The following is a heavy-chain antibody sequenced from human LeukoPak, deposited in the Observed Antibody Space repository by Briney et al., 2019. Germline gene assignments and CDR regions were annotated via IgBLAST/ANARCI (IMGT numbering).Heavy chain of an antibody. CDR2: ISGSGYPI. V-gene: IGHV3-48*03. CDR1: GFTFSTYE. J-gene: IGHJ4*02. Sequence: PGGSLRLSCTASGFTFSTYEMNWVRQAPGKGLEWVSYISGSGYPIYYADPVKGRFTISRDNAKNSLYLQMNSLRAEDTAIYYCARVRGLEWLLKHLDSWGQGTLVTVSS. CDR3: ARVRGLEWLLKHLDS. D-gene: IGHD3-3*01.